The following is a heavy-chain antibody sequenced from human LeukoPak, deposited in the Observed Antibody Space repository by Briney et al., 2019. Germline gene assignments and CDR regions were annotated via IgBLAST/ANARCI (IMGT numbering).Heavy chain of an antibody. D-gene: IGHD3-16*01. CDR2: INTNTGNA. CDR3: ARPMGRYYYYGMDV. V-gene: IGHV7-4-1*02. J-gene: IGHJ6*02. CDR1: GYTFTSYA. Sequence: ASVNVSFKASGYTFTSYAINWVRQAPGQGLEWMGWINTNTGNAAYAQGLTGRSVFSLDTSVSTTYLEISSLKAEDTAVYYCARPMGRYYYYGMDVWGQGTTVTVS.